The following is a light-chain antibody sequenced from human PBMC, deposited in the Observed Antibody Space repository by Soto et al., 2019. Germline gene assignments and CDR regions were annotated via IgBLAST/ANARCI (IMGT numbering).Light chain of an antibody. J-gene: IGLJ1*01. CDR1: SSDVGAYDY. CDR3: SSYTSICIRV. Sequence: QSALTQPASVSGSPGQSITISCTGTSSDVGAYDYVSWYQQHPDKAPKLMIYEVSNRPSGVSNRFSGSKSVNTATLTISGLQADYEADYYCSSYTSICIRVFGTGNKVTVL. V-gene: IGLV2-14*03. CDR2: EVS.